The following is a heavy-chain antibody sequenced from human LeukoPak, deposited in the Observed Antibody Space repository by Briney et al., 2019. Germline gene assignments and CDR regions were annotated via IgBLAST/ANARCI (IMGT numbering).Heavy chain of an antibody. CDR1: GFTFSGSA. CDR3: TRDGGTYNCFDP. Sequence: GGSLRLSCAASGFTFSGSAIHWVRQSSGKGLEWVGQIDKKDKGYATATAYAASVKGRFTISRDDSINTAYLQMKSLKTEDTALYYCTRDGGTYNCFDPWGQGTLVTVSS. J-gene: IGHJ5*02. CDR2: IDKKDKGYATAT. V-gene: IGHV3-73*01. D-gene: IGHD1-26*01.